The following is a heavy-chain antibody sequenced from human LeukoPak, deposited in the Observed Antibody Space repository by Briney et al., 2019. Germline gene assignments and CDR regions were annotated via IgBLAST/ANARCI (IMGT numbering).Heavy chain of an antibody. CDR1: GFTFDDYA. CDR3: ARDLEYSSLDFDY. Sequence: GRSLRLSCAASGFTFDDYAMHWVRQAPGKGLEWVSGISWNSGSIGYADSVKGRFTISRDNAKNSLYLQMNSLRAEDTAVYYCARDLEYSSLDFDYWGQGTLVTVSS. CDR2: ISWNSGSI. V-gene: IGHV3-9*01. D-gene: IGHD6-6*01. J-gene: IGHJ4*02.